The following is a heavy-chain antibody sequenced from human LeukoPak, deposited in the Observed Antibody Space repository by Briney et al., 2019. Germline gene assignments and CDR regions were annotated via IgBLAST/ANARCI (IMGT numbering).Heavy chain of an antibody. CDR2: ISASGSHI. V-gene: IGHV3-21*01. CDR1: GFTFSRYS. CDR3: GRGPQFCSGGSCFGYYFDY. D-gene: IGHD2-15*01. Sequence: KSGGSLRLSCAASGFTFSRYSMNWVRQPPGKGLEWVSSISASGSHIYYADSVKGRFSISRDSARNSVYVQMSSLRAEDTAVYYCGRGPQFCSGGSCFGYYFDYWGQGALVTVSS. J-gene: IGHJ4*02.